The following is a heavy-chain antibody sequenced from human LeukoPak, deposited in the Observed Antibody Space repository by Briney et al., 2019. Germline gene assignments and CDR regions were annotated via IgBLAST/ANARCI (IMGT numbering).Heavy chain of an antibody. D-gene: IGHD3-10*01. CDR2: ISGSGGST. J-gene: IGHJ6*02. V-gene: IGHV3-23*01. CDR3: AKDYSNPYTMDV. Sequence: PGGSLRLSCAASGFTFSSYAMSWVRQAPGKGLEWVSAISGSGGSTYYADSVKGRFTISRDNSNNTLFLQMNSLRAEDTAVYYCAKDYSNPYTMDVWGQGTTVTVSS. CDR1: GFTFSSYA.